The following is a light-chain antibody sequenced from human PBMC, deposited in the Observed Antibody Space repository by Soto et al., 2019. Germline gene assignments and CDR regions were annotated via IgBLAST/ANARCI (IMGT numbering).Light chain of an antibody. CDR2: AAS. CDR1: QGISSY. CDR3: QQANSFPIT. Sequence: IQLTQSPSSLSASVGDRVTITCRASQGISSYLAWYQQKPGKAPKLLIYAASTLQSGVPSRFSGSGSGTDFTLTISSLQPEDCAIYFCQQANSFPITFGQGTRLEI. J-gene: IGKJ5*01. V-gene: IGKV1-9*01.